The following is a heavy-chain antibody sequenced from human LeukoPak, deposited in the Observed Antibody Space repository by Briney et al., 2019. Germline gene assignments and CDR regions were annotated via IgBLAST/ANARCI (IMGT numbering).Heavy chain of an antibody. V-gene: IGHV3-7*01. Sequence: GGSLRLSCGASGFTFSSHWMSWVRQAPGKGLEWVANIKKDGSEKYYVDSVKGRFTISRDNAKKSLYLQMNSLRAEDTAVYYCARHLSGITGYTYGRGIDYWGQGTLLTVSS. CDR1: GFTFSSHW. J-gene: IGHJ4*02. D-gene: IGHD5-18*01. CDR2: IKKDGSEK. CDR3: ARHLSGITGYTYGRGIDY.